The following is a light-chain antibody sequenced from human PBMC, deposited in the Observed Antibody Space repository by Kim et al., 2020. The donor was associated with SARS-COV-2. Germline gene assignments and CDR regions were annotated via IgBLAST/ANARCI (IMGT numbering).Light chain of an antibody. CDR1: QSISNY. CDR2: GAS. V-gene: IGKV3-15*01. J-gene: IGKJ4*01. Sequence: EIVMTQSPATLSVSPGERATLTCRASQSISNYLVWYQVKPGQAPRLLIYGASARATAITARYSGGGSGTEFTLTISSLQSEDFAVYYCQQYNDWPLLTFGGGTKVDIK. CDR3: QQYNDWPLLT.